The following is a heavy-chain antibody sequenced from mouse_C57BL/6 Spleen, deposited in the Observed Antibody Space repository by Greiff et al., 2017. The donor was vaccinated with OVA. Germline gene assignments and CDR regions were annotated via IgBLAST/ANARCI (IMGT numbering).Heavy chain of an antibody. CDR2: IDPETGGT. Sequence: VKLVESGAELVRPGASVTLSCKASGYTFTDYEMHWVKQTPVHGLEWIGAIDPETGGTAYNQKFKGKAILTADKSSSTAYMELRSLTSEDSAVYYCTRGRRVYDYDEGYYAMDYWGQGTSVTVSS. D-gene: IGHD2-4*01. CDR1: GYTFTDYE. V-gene: IGHV1-15*01. CDR3: TRGRRVYDYDEGYYAMDY. J-gene: IGHJ4*01.